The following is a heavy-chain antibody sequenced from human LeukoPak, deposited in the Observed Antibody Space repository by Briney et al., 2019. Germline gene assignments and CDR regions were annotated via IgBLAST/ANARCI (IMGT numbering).Heavy chain of an antibody. CDR2: IKQDGSEK. V-gene: IGHV3-7*01. D-gene: IGHD2-2*01. CDR3: AREARVPGNQLLRYYYGMDV. J-gene: IGHJ6*02. CDR1: GFTFSSYW. Sequence: GGSLRLSCAASGFTFSSYWMSWVRQAPGKGLEWVANIKQDGSEKYYVDSVKGRFTISRDNAKNSLYPQMNSLRAEDTAVYYCAREARVPGNQLLRYYYGMDVWGQGTTVTVSS.